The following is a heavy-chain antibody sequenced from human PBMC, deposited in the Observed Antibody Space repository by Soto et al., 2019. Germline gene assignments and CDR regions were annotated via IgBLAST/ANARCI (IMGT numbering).Heavy chain of an antibody. Sequence: SETLSLTCTVSGGSISSYYWSWIRQPPGKGLEWIGYIYYSGSTNYNPSLKSRVTISVDTSKNQFSLKLSSVTAADTAVYYCARCYYGSGSRRDYYGMDVWGQGTTVTVSS. J-gene: IGHJ6*02. CDR3: ARCYYGSGSRRDYYGMDV. CDR1: GGSISSYY. V-gene: IGHV4-59*01. CDR2: IYYSGST. D-gene: IGHD3-10*01.